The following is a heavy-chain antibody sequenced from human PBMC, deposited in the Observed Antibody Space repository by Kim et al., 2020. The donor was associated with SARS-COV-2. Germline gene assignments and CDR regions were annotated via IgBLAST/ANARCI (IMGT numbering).Heavy chain of an antibody. CDR1: GYTFTSYA. CDR3: ARVDSSSWLGVGWSTKSDAFDI. CDR2: INAGNGNT. J-gene: IGHJ3*02. Sequence: ASVKVSCKASGYTFTSYAMHWVRQAPGQRLEWMGWINAGNGNTKYSQKFQGRVTITRDTSASTAYMELSSLRSEDTAVYYCARVDSSSWLGVGWSTKSDAFDIWGQGTMVTVSS. V-gene: IGHV1-3*01. D-gene: IGHD6-13*01.